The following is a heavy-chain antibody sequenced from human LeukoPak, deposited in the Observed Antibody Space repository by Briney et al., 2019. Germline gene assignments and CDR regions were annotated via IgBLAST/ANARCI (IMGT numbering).Heavy chain of an antibody. D-gene: IGHD2-2*01. CDR1: GFTFRTYW. V-gene: IGHV3-74*01. Sequence: GGSLRLSCAASGFTFRTYWMHWVRQAPGKGLVWVPRINGDGSSTTYADSVKGRFTISRDNAKNTLYLQMNSLRAEDTAVYYCARDQGYQLFDPWGQGTLVTVSS. CDR2: INGDGSST. J-gene: IGHJ5*02. CDR3: ARDQGYQLFDP.